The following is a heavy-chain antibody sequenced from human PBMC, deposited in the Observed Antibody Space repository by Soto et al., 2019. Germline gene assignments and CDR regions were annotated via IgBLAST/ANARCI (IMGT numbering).Heavy chain of an antibody. Sequence: QVQLVQSGAEVKKPGASVKVSCKASGYTFTSYGISWVRQAPGQVLEWMGWISAYNGNTNYAQKLQGRVTMTTDTSTSTAYMELRSLRSDDTAVYYCARVKYSPPYYCYYGTDVWGQGTTVTVSS. CDR1: GYTFTSYG. CDR3: ARVKYSPPYYCYYGTDV. V-gene: IGHV1-18*01. CDR2: ISAYNGNT. J-gene: IGHJ6*02. D-gene: IGHD5-18*01.